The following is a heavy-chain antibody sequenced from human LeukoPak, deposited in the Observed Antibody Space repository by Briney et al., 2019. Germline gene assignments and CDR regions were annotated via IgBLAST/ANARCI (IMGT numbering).Heavy chain of an antibody. CDR3: AKDPNGDYIGAFDS. D-gene: IGHD2-8*01. J-gene: IGHJ3*01. V-gene: IGHV3-23*01. CDR2: IIGSGDRR. CDR1: GLSFSNFA. Sequence: GASLRLSCTASGLSFSNFAMTWVRQGPGTVLQLVSSIIGSGDRRYYAGSVKGRFTISRDNSRNTLFLQMNNLRVEDTAKYYCAKDPNGDYIGAFDSWGQGTVVTVSS.